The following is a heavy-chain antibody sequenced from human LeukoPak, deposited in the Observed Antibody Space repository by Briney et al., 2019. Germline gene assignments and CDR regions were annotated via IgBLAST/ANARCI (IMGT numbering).Heavy chain of an antibody. CDR2: IYYSGST. CDR3: ASLTGTTGTVFDY. CDR1: GGSISSGGYY. V-gene: IGHV4-31*03. D-gene: IGHD1-7*01. J-gene: IGHJ4*02. Sequence: SGTLSLTCTVSGGSISSGGYYRSWIRQHPGKGLEWIGYIYYSGSTYYNPSLKSRVTISVDTSKNQFSLKLSSVTAADTAVYYCASLTGTTGTVFDYWGQGTLVTVSS.